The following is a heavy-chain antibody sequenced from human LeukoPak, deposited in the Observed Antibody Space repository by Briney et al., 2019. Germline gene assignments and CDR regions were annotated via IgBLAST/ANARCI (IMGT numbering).Heavy chain of an antibody. CDR3: VRDHSGSWLAQFDY. CDR2: IYSGGST. V-gene: IGHV3-66*01. CDR1: GFTLSSYW. Sequence: GGSLRLSCAASGFTLSSYWMSWVRQAPGKGLEWVSVIYSGGSTYYADSVRGRFTISRDNSKNTLYLQMNSLRAEDTAVYYCVRDHSGSWLAQFDYWGQGTLVTVSS. J-gene: IGHJ4*02. D-gene: IGHD3-10*01.